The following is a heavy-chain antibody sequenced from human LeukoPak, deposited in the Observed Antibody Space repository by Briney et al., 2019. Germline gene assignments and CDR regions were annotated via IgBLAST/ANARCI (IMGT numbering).Heavy chain of an antibody. V-gene: IGHV3-48*03. CDR3: ARGSGYSSAWYLGY. CDR2: ISSSGSTI. D-gene: IGHD6-19*01. Sequence: GGSLRLSCAASGFTFSSYEMNWVRQAPGKGLEWVSYISSSGSTIYYADSVKGRFTISRDNSKNTLYLQMNRLRAEDTALYYCARGSGYSSAWYLGYWGQGTLVTVSS. J-gene: IGHJ4*02. CDR1: GFTFSSYE.